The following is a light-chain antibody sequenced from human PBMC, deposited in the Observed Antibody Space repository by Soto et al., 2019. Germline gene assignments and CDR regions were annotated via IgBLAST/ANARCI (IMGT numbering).Light chain of an antibody. CDR3: QSYDSSLIRV. CDR1: SSNIWAGYG. Sequence: QSVLTQPPSVSGAPGQRVTISCTGSSSNIWAGYGVHWYQQLPGTAPKLLIYGNSNRPSGVPDRFSGSKSGTSASLAITGFQAEYEADYYCQSYDSSLIRVFCGGTKLTVL. J-gene: IGLJ2*01. CDR2: GNS. V-gene: IGLV1-40*01.